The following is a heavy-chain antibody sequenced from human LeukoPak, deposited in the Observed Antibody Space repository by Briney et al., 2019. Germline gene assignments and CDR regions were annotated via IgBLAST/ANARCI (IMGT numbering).Heavy chain of an antibody. CDR2: ISPSGGIT. Sequence: GGSLRLSCAASGFTFSSHGMNWVRQAPGKGLEWVSGISPSGGITYYTDSVKGRFTISRDNSKNTQSLQMNSLRAEDTAVYYCARGTGADYWGQGTLVTVSS. J-gene: IGHJ4*02. D-gene: IGHD3/OR15-3a*01. CDR1: GFTFSSHG. V-gene: IGHV3-23*01. CDR3: ARGTGADY.